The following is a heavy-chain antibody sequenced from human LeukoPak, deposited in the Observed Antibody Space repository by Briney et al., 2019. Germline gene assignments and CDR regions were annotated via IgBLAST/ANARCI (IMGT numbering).Heavy chain of an antibody. CDR2: MNPNSGNT. V-gene: IGHV1-8*01. Sequence: ASVKVSCKASGDTFSSFAVSWVRQATGQGLEWMGWMNPNSGNTGYAQKFQGRVTITRNTSISTAYMELSSLRSEDTAVYYCARLSLLLPDAFDIWGQGTMVTVSS. D-gene: IGHD1-26*01. J-gene: IGHJ3*02. CDR3: ARLSLLLPDAFDI. CDR1: GDTFSSFA.